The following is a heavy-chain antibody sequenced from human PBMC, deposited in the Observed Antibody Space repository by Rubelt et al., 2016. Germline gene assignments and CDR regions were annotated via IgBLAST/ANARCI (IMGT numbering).Heavy chain of an antibody. J-gene: IGHJ4*02. CDR1: GFSLSTSGMC. D-gene: IGHD1-1*01. Sequence: QVTLRESGPALVKPTQTLTLTCTFSGFSLSTSGMCVSWIRQPPGKALEWLALIDWDDDKYYRTSLRTRLTISKDTSKNLVVLTMTDIDPVDTATYYCARTQTETEPDYWGQGTRVTVSS. CDR3: ARTQTETEPDY. CDR2: IDWDDDK. V-gene: IGHV2-70*01.